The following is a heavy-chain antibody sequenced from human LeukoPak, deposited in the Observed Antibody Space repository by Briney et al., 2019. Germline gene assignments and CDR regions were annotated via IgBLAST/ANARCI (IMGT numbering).Heavy chain of an antibody. D-gene: IGHD4-23*01. J-gene: IGHJ4*02. CDR3: AHRRVTPFGDY. V-gene: IGHV2-5*02. CDR1: GFSLSTSGVG. CDR2: IYWDDDK. Sequence: SGPTLVNPTQTLTLTCTFSGFSLSTSGVGVGWIRQPPGKALEWLALIYWDDDKRYSPSPRSRLTITKDTSKNQVVLTMTNMDPVDTATYYCAHRRVTPFGDYWGQGTLVTVSS.